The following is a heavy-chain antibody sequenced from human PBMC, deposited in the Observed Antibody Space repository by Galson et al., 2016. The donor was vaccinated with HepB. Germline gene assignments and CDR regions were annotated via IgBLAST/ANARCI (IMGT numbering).Heavy chain of an antibody. Sequence: SLRLSCAASGFTFSSFTMNWVRQAPGKGLEWVSCIGGVSVTYIYYADSVKGRFTISRDSAKNSLYLQMNSLGAEDTAVYYCARASPGMDVWGQGTTVTVSS. CDR1: GFTFSSFT. V-gene: IGHV3-21*01. CDR2: IGGVSVTYI. J-gene: IGHJ6*02. CDR3: ARASPGMDV.